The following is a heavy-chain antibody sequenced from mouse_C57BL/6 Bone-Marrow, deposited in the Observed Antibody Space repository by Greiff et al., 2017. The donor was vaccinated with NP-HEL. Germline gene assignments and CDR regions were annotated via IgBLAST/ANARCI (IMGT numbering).Heavy chain of an antibody. CDR1: GYTFTSYT. CDR3: AREKDYGSSYDWYFDV. D-gene: IGHD1-1*01. Sequence: VQLQQSGAELARPGASVKMSCKASGYTFTSYTMHWVKQRPGQGLEWIGYINPSSGYTKYNQKFKDKATLTADKSSSTAYMQLSSLTSEDSAVYYCAREKDYGSSYDWYFDVWGTGTTVTVSS. J-gene: IGHJ1*03. CDR2: INPSSGYT. V-gene: IGHV1-4*01.